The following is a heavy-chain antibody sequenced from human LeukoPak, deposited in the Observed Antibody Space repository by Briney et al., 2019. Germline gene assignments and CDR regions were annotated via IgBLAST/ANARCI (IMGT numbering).Heavy chain of an antibody. V-gene: IGHV3-23*01. J-gene: IGHJ3*01. CDR1: GFTFGDYA. CDR2: TSGSGNSA. D-gene: IGHD2-21*01. Sequence: GGSLRLSCSASGFTFGDYAMTWGRQAPGKGLEWVSTTSGSGNSAYYVDSVKGRFTISRDNAKKTMYLEMNSLRAEDTAVYYCAKDFQGQIPDAFDVWGQGTMVTVSS. CDR3: AKDFQGQIPDAFDV.